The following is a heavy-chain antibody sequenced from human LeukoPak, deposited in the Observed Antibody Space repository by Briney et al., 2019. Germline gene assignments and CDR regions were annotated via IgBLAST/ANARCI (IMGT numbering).Heavy chain of an antibody. CDR3: AKYFRADSGNYYRPFDY. J-gene: IGHJ4*02. Sequence: GGSLRLSCAASGFSFSDNWMSWVRQAPGKGLEWVANIKEDGSEKNYVDSVKGRFTISRDNAKNSLYLQMISLRAEDTAVYYCAKYFRADSGNYYRPFDYWGQGTLVTVSS. CDR1: GFSFSDNW. D-gene: IGHD1-26*01. CDR2: IKEDGSEK. V-gene: IGHV3-7*05.